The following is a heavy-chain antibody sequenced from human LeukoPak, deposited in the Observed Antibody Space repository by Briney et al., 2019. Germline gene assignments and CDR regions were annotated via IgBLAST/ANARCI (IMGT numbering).Heavy chain of an antibody. J-gene: IGHJ4*02. CDR3: ARVDGIGTSGFDY. CDR2: INPNSGGT. D-gene: IGHD1-14*01. Sequence: ASMKVSCKASGYTFTGYYMHWVRQAPGQGLEWMGWINPNSGGTNYAQKFQGRVTMTRDTSISTAYMELSRLRSDDTAVYYCARVDGIGTSGFDYWGQGTLVTVSS. V-gene: IGHV1-2*02. CDR1: GYTFTGYY.